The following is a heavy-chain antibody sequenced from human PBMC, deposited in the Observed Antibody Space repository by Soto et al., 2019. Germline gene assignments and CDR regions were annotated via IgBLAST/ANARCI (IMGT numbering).Heavy chain of an antibody. CDR1: GGSISSGGYY. Sequence: QVQLQESGPGLVKPSQTLSLTCTVSGGSISSGGYYWSWIRQHPGKGLEWIGYIYYSGSTYYNPSLKSRVTISVDTSKNQFSLKLSSVTAADTAVYYCARTRVATFFWMDDNSPENSYYFDYWGQGTLVTVSS. CDR3: ARTRVATFFWMDDNSPENSYYFDY. V-gene: IGHV4-31*03. CDR2: IYYSGST. D-gene: IGHD5-12*01. J-gene: IGHJ4*02.